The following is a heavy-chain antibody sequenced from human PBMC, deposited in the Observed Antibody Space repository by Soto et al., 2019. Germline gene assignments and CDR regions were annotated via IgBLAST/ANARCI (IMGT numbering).Heavy chain of an antibody. CDR3: ARWVEVSLDYFDS. CDR2: INHTGRT. D-gene: IGHD2-15*01. Sequence: PSETLSLTCAVYGGSFSGYYWSWIRQPPGKGLEWIGEINHTGRTNFNPSLKSRVSISVDTSNYQFSLYLMSVTAADTAVYFCARWVEVSLDYFDSWGQGIPVTVSS. V-gene: IGHV4-34*01. CDR1: GGSFSGYY. J-gene: IGHJ4*02.